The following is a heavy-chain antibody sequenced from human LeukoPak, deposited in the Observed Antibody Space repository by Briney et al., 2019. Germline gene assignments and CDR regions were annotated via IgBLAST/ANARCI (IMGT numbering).Heavy chain of an antibody. Sequence: GASVKVSCKASGYTFTSYGISWVRQAPGQGLEWMGWISAYNGNTNYAQKLQGRVTMTTDTSTSTAYMELRSLRSDDTAVYYCARASVVPAALTSNWFDPWGQGTLVTVSS. J-gene: IGHJ5*02. V-gene: IGHV1-18*01. CDR3: ARASVVPAALTSNWFDP. D-gene: IGHD2-2*01. CDR2: ISAYNGNT. CDR1: GYTFTSYG.